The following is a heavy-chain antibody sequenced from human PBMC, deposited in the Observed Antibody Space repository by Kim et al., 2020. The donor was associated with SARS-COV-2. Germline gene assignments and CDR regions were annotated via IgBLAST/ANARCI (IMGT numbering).Heavy chain of an antibody. CDR1: GGSISSSNW. Sequence: SETLSLTCAVSGGSISSSNWWSWVRQPPGKGLEWIGEIYHSGSTNYNPSLKSRVTISVDKSKNQFSLQLSSVTAADTAVYYCARELFRRSGLLYWGQGTLVTVSS. CDR3: ARELFRRSGLLY. V-gene: IGHV4-4*02. J-gene: IGHJ4*02. D-gene: IGHD3-9*01. CDR2: IYHSGST.